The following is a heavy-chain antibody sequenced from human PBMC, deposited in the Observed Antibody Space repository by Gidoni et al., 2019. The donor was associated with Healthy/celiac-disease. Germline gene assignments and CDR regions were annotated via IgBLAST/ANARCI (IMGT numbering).Heavy chain of an antibody. Sequence: EVQLVESGGGLVQPGGSLRLSCAASGLTFSSYAMSWVRQAPGKGLEWVSAISGSGGSTSYADSVKGRFTISRDNSKNTLYLQMNSLRAEDTAVYYCAYLAAAGRNALRNVWGQGTTVTVS. CDR2: ISGSGGST. D-gene: IGHD6-13*01. CDR3: AYLAAAGRNALRNV. CDR1: GLTFSSYA. V-gene: IGHV3-23*04. J-gene: IGHJ6*02.